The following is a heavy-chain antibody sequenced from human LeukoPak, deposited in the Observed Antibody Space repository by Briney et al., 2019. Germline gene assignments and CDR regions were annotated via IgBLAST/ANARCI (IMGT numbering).Heavy chain of an antibody. D-gene: IGHD5-18*01. CDR2: ISYDGSDE. J-gene: IGHJ4*02. Sequence: GGSLRLSCAAAGFTFASYGMHWVRQAPGKGLEWVALISYDGSDEYFADSVKGRFTISRDNSKNTLYLQVNNLRPDDTAVYYCARAVYSYGYFFDSWGLGTLVIVSS. CDR1: GFTFASYG. V-gene: IGHV3-30*03. CDR3: ARAVYSYGYFFDS.